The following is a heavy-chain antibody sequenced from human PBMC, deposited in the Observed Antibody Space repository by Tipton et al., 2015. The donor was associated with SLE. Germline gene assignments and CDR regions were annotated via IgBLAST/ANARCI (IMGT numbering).Heavy chain of an antibody. CDR1: GHTFTGYY. CDR2: INPNTGGP. V-gene: IGHV1-2*06. J-gene: IGHJ3*01. Sequence: QSGPEVKKPGASVKVSCKASGHTFTGYYIHWVRQAPGQGLEWMGRINPNTGGPNFAQRFQGRVTLTRDASIGTAYMELSRLRSDDTAMYYCARGGLFAFDLWGQGTRVTVSS. CDR3: ARGGLFAFDL.